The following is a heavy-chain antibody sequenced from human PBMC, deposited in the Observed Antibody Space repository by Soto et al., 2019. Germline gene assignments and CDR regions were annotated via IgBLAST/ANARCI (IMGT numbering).Heavy chain of an antibody. D-gene: IGHD2-15*01. CDR2: IIPIFGTA. CDR3: AKSSRYCSGGSCPPPWGIRSYYYYGMDV. CDR1: GGTFSSYA. J-gene: IGHJ6*02. Sequence: SVKVSCKASGGTFSSYAISWVRQAPGQGLEWMGGIIPIFGTANYAQKFQGRVTITADESTSTAYMELSSLRSGDTAVYYCAKSSRYCSGGSCPPPWGIRSYYYYGMDVWGQGTTVTVSS. V-gene: IGHV1-69*13.